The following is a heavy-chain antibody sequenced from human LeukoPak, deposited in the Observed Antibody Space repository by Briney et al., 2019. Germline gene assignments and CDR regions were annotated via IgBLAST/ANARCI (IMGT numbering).Heavy chain of an antibody. CDR1: GFTFSSYD. CDR2: IRFDGRNR. Sequence: PGGSLRLSRAASGFTFSSYDMDWVRQAPGKGLEWVAFIRFDGRNRYYGDSVKGRFTISRDNSKNTLYLQMNSLRIEDTAVYYCVGDFDFWGQGTLVTVSS. CDR3: VGDFDF. J-gene: IGHJ4*02. V-gene: IGHV3-30*02.